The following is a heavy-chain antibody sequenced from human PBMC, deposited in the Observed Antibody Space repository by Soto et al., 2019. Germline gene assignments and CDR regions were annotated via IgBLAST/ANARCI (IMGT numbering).Heavy chain of an antibody. J-gene: IGHJ5*02. CDR2: ISGSGGIT. CDR3: AKASSMTAAGRNWFGP. V-gene: IGHV3-23*01. D-gene: IGHD6-13*01. CDR1: GFTFSSYA. Sequence: PGGSLRLSCAASGFTFSSYAMSWVRQAPGKGLEWVSSISGSGGITYYADSVKGRFTISRDNSKNTLYLQINSLRAEDTAAYYCAKASSMTAAGRNWFGPWGQGTLVTVSS.